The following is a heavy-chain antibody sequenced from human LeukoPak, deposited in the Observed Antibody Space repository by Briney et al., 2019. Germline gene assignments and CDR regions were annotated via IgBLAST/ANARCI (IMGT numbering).Heavy chain of an antibody. D-gene: IGHD3-22*01. V-gene: IGHV1-2*02. CDR1: GYTFTGYY. CDR3: AIPKGYYDSSGYQLDY. J-gene: IGHJ4*02. Sequence: GASVKVSCKASGYTFTGYYMHWVRQAPGQGLEWMGWINPNSGGTNYAQKFQGRVTMTRDTSISTAYMELSRLRSEDTAVYYCAIPKGYYDSSGYQLDYWGQGTLVTVSS. CDR2: INPNSGGT.